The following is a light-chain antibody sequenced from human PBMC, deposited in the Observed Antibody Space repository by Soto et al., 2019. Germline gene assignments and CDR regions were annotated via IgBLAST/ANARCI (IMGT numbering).Light chain of an antibody. CDR1: QSISSY. V-gene: IGKV1-39*01. Sequence: DIQMTQSPSSLSASVGDRVTITCRASQSISSYLNWYQQKPGKAPKLLIYAASSLQSGVPSRFSGSGSGTDFTLTISSLQPEDFATYYCQQSYSSPLTFGPGTQVEIK. CDR2: AAS. J-gene: IGKJ1*01. CDR3: QQSYSSPLT.